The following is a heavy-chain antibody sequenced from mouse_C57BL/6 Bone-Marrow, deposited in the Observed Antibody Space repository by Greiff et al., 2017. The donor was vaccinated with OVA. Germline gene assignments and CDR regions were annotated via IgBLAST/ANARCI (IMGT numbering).Heavy chain of an antibody. J-gene: IGHJ2*01. D-gene: IGHD4-1*01. V-gene: IGHV1-15*01. CDR3: TRWDRYYFDY. Sequence: VQLQQSGAELVRPGASVTLSCKASGYTFTDYEMHWVKQTPVHGLEWIGAIDPETGGTAYNQKFKGKAILTADTSSSTAYMELRSLTSEDSAVYYCTRWDRYYFDYGGQGTTLTVSS. CDR2: IDPETGGT. CDR1: GYTFTDYE.